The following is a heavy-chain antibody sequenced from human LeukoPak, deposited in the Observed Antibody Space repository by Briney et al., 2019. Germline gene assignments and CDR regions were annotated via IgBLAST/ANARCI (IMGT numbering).Heavy chain of an antibody. CDR1: GFTFSSYA. V-gene: IGHV3-7*01. Sequence: PGGSLRLSCAASGFTFSSYAMSWVRQAPGEGLEWVANIKQDGSEKYYVDSVKGRFTISRDNAKNSLYLQMNSLRAEDTAVYYCARDISCIAVAGCWFDPWGQGTLVTVSS. CDR2: IKQDGSEK. D-gene: IGHD6-19*01. CDR3: ARDISCIAVAGCWFDP. J-gene: IGHJ5*02.